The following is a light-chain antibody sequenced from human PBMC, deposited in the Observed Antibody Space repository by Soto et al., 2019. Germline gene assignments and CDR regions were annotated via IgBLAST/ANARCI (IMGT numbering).Light chain of an antibody. V-gene: IGLV1-44*01. CDR2: GDN. J-gene: IGLJ2*01. Sequence: QSVLTQPPSASGTPGQRVTISCSGSGSSIGTNTVNCYRQLPGTAPKLLIYGDNQRPSGVPDRFSGSKSGNSASLAISGLQAEDEAEYYCAAWDGSMNNVLFGGGTKLTVL. CDR3: AAWDGSMNNVL. CDR1: GSSIGTNT.